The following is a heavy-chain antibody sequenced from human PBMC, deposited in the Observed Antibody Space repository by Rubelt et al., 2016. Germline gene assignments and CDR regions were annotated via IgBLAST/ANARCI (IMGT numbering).Heavy chain of an antibody. D-gene: IGHD6-6*01. CDR3: AQLYSSSSFGC. V-gene: IGHV2-5*02. CDR2: IYWDDDK. J-gene: IGHJ4*02. Sequence: LIYWDDDKRYSPSLKSRLTITKDTSKNQVVLTMTNMDPVDTATYYCAQLYSSSSFGCWGQGTLVTVSP.